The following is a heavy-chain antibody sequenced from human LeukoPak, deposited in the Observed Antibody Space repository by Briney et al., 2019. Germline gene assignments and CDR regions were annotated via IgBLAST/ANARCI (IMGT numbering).Heavy chain of an antibody. CDR1: GFTFSSYA. Sequence: GGSLRLSCAASGFTFSSYAMSWVRQAPGKGLEWVSYISSSGSTVYYADSVKGRFTISRDNAKNSLYLQMNSLRAEDTAVYYCARDKLSSGWSFDYWGQGTLVTVSS. CDR3: ARDKLSSGWSFDY. V-gene: IGHV3-48*04. J-gene: IGHJ4*02. CDR2: ISSSGSTV. D-gene: IGHD6-19*01.